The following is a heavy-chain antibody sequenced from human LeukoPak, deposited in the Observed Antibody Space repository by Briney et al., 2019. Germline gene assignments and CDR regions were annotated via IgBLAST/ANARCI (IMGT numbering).Heavy chain of an antibody. Sequence: GGSLRLSCAASGFTFDDYTMHWVRQAPGKGLEWVSLISWDGGSTYYADSVKGRFTISRDNSKTSLYLQMNSLRTEDTALYYCATEDFDYWGQGTLVTVSS. J-gene: IGHJ4*02. CDR1: GFTFDDYT. CDR3: ATEDFDY. D-gene: IGHD1-14*01. CDR2: ISWDGGST. V-gene: IGHV3-43*01.